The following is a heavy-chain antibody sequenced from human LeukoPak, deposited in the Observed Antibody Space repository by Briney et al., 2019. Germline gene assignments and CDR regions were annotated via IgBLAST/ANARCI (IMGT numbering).Heavy chain of an antibody. J-gene: IGHJ4*02. CDR1: GYSFSSYW. CDR2: IYPGDSDI. V-gene: IGHV5-51*01. D-gene: IGHD3-10*01. CDR3: ARRRKGASGSFMFDY. Sequence: GESLKISCKGSGYSFSSYWIGWVRQMPGKGLEWMGIIYPGDSDIRYSPSFQGQVTISADESITTAYLQWSSLKASDTAMYYCARRRKGASGSFMFDYWGQGTLVTVSS.